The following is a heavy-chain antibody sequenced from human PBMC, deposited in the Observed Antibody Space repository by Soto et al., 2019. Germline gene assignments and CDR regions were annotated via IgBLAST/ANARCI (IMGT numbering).Heavy chain of an antibody. CDR1: GGTFSSYA. V-gene: IGHV1-69*13. CDR3: ARDFTTVTTPSSNWFDP. Sequence: ASVKVSCKASGGTFSSYAISWVRQAPGQGLEWMGGIIPIFGTANYAQKFRGRVTITADESTSTAYMELSSLRSEDTAVYYCARDFTTVTTPSSNWFDPWGQGTLVTVSS. D-gene: IGHD4-17*01. J-gene: IGHJ5*02. CDR2: IIPIFGTA.